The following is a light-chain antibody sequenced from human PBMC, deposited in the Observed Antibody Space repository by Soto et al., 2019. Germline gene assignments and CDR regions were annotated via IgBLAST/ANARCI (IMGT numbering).Light chain of an antibody. CDR3: QQYHSAPQS. J-gene: IGKJ1*01. V-gene: IGKV4-1*01. CDR2: WAS. Sequence: DIVMTQSPDSLAVSLGERATINCKSSQSVLYSPNNKNYLAWYQQRPGQPPKLLIYWASTRESGVPDRFSGSGSGKDFTLTISSLQAEDVAFYYCQQYHSAPQSFGQGTKVDIK. CDR1: QSVLYSPNNKNY.